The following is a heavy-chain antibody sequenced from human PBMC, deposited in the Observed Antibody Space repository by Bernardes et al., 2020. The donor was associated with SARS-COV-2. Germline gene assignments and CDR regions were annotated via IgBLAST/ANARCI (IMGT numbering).Heavy chain of an antibody. CDR2: IHYTGRT. V-gene: IGHV4-59*11. Sequence: SETLSLTCSVSGGSINYQYWSWIRQSPGKGLEWLGFIHYTGRTKYNPSLKSRVTISIAMSKNQVSLNLSSVTAADTAVYYCAGDFGDFGEYNYYSYGIDVWGQGTTVTVS. D-gene: IGHD3-10*01. CDR1: GGSINYQY. CDR3: AGDFGDFGEYNYYSYGIDV. J-gene: IGHJ6*02.